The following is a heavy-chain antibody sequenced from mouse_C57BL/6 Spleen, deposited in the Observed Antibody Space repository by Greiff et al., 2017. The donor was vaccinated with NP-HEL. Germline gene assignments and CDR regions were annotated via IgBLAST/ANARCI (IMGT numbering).Heavy chain of an antibody. CDR3: ARIYDGLHYYAMDY. V-gene: IGHV1-22*01. CDR2: INPNNGGT. J-gene: IGHJ4*01. D-gene: IGHD2-3*01. CDR1: GYTFTDYN. Sequence: EVQLQQSGPELVKPGASVKTSCKASGYTFTDYNMHWVKQSHGKSLEWIGYINPNNGGTSYNQKFKGKATLTVNKSSSTAYMELRSLTSEDSAVYYCARIYDGLHYYAMDYWGQGTSVTVSS.